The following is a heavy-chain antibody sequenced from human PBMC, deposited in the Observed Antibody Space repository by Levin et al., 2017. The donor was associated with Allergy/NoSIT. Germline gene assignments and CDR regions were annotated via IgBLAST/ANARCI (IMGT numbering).Heavy chain of an antibody. CDR1: GDSVSSNSAA. Sequence: KPSETLSLTCAISGDSVSSNSAAWNWIRQSPSRGLEWLGRTYYRSKWYNDYAGSVRSRITINPDTSKNQFSLQLNSVTPEDTAVYYCARGGIAAVGTRYFDLWGRGTLVTVSS. CDR3: ARGGIAAVGTRYFDL. D-gene: IGHD6-13*01. V-gene: IGHV6-1*01. J-gene: IGHJ2*01. CDR2: TYYRSKWYN.